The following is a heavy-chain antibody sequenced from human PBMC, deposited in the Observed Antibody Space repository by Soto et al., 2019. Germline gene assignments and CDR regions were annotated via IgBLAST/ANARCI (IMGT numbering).Heavy chain of an antibody. J-gene: IGHJ6*02. CDR3: ATQGFGILHGLVDV. D-gene: IGHD2-15*01. CDR1: GGSISSISNHY. Sequence: QLQLQASGPGLVKPSETLSLTCTVSGGSISSISNHYCSWIRLSPGKGLEWIGYISNSGYTSYTPSLTSRVIISVDPSKTQFSLSLTSVTAADTAVYYCATQGFGILHGLVDVWGQGTTVTVSS. CDR2: ISNSGYT. V-gene: IGHV4-61*05.